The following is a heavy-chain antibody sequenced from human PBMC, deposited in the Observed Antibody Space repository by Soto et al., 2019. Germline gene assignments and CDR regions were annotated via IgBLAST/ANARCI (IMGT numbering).Heavy chain of an antibody. D-gene: IGHD2-8*01. CDR2: NYYSGST. Sequence: QVQLQESGPGLVKPSQTLSLTCTVSGGTISSGGYYWSWIRQHPGKGLEWIGYNYYSGSTYYNPSLKSRTTISVDTSKNQFSLTLSSVTAAHTDVYYCARGVYGRRALDAFDIWGQGTLVTVSS. CDR1: GGTISSGGYY. V-gene: IGHV4-31*03. CDR3: ARGVYGRRALDAFDI. J-gene: IGHJ3*02.